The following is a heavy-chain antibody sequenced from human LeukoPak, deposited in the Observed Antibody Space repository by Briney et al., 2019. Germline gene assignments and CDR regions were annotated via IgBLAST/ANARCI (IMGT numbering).Heavy chain of an antibody. Sequence: SETLSLTCTVSGGSITSDSWTWIRQAPGKGLEWIGYVYSGGSDGMPFYNPSLQSRISTSQDTSKNQFYLNLTSVTPADTAIYYCARASVESGGAFGVWGQGTLVTASS. J-gene: IGHJ3*01. D-gene: IGHD2-15*01. CDR3: ARASVESGGAFGV. V-gene: IGHV4-59*01. CDR1: GGSITSDS. CDR2: VYSGGSDGMP.